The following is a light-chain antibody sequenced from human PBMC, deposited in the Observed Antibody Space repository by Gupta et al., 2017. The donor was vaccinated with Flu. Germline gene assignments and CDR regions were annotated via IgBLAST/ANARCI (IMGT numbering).Light chain of an antibody. CDR1: QSLLHSNGYNY. V-gene: IGKV2-28*01. CDR3: RRTLQDPSWT. J-gene: IGKJ1*01. CDR2: LGS. Sequence: DIVMTQSPLSLPVTPGEPASISCRSSQSLLHSNGYNYLDWYMQKPGQSPQLLIYLGSNRAFGVPDRFSGSGKGTGFTLKISIGKVEHVGVYYCRRTLQDPSWTFGQGTKVEIK.